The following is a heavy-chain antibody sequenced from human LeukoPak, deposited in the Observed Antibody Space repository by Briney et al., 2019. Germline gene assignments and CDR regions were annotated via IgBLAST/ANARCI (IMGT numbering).Heavy chain of an antibody. CDR3: ARGGPTTDY. J-gene: IGHJ4*02. V-gene: IGHV3-21*01. CDR2: ISSSSSYV. CDR1: GFTFSIYD. D-gene: IGHD5-12*01. Sequence: GGSLRLSCAASGFTFSIYDMSWVRQAPGKGLEWVSSISSSSSYVYYADSVKGRFTISRDNAKNSLYLQMNSLRAEDTAVYYCARGGPTTDYWGQGTLVTVSS.